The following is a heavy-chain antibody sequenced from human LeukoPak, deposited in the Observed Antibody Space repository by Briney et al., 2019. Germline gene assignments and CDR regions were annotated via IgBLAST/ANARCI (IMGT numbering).Heavy chain of an antibody. V-gene: IGHV3-30*02. CDR2: IRYDGSNK. Sequence: PGGSLRLSCAASGFTFSSYGMHWARQAPGKGLEWVAFIRYDGSNKYYADSVKGRFTISRDNSKNTLYLQMNSLRAEDTAVYYCARPYCSSTSCYTPFFDYWGQGTLVTVSS. D-gene: IGHD2-2*02. J-gene: IGHJ4*02. CDR1: GFTFSSYG. CDR3: ARPYCSSTSCYTPFFDY.